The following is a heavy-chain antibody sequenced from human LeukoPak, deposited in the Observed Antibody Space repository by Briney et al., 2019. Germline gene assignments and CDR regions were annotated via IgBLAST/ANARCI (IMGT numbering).Heavy chain of an antibody. V-gene: IGHV3-11*01. Sequence: GGSLTLSCAPSRFTFSDYYMSWLRHAPEKGLEWVSYISSSGSTIYYADSVKGRFTISRYNAKNSLYLQMISLRAEDAAVYYCARLRSSSFYYYYMDVWGKGTTVTVSS. CDR3: ARLRSSSFYYYYMDV. J-gene: IGHJ6*03. CDR1: RFTFSDYY. D-gene: IGHD6-6*01. CDR2: ISSSGSTI.